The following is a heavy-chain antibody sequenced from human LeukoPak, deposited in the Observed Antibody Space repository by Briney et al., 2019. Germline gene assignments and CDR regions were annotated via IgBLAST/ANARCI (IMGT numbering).Heavy chain of an antibody. CDR1: GLTFSNYG. CDR2: ISYDGSNK. Sequence: GGSLRLSCAASGLTFSNYGMHWVRKAPAKGLEWGAVISYDGSNKHYADSVKGRFTISRDNSKNTLYLQMNSLRAEDTAVYYCAKAGAVVVVAAKYFDYWGQGTLVTVSS. J-gene: IGHJ4*02. D-gene: IGHD2-15*01. V-gene: IGHV3-30*18. CDR3: AKAGAVVVVAAKYFDY.